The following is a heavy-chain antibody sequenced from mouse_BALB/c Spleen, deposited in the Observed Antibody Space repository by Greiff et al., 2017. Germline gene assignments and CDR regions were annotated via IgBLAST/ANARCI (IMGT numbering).Heavy chain of an antibody. CDR3: AREGLLPFYWYFDV. J-gene: IGHJ1*01. CDR1: GFSLTSYG. Sequence: VQLQESGPGLVAPSQSLSITCTVSGFSLTSYGVHWVRQPPGKGLEWLGVIWAGGSTNYNSALMSRLSISKDNSKSQVFLKMNSLQTDDTAMYYCAREGLLPFYWYFDVWGAGTTVTVSS. D-gene: IGHD2-3*01. V-gene: IGHV2-9*02. CDR2: IWAGGST.